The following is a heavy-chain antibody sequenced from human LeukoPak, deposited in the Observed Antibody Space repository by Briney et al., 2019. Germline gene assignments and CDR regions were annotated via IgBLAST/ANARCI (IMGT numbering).Heavy chain of an antibody. V-gene: IGHV3-30*04. Sequence: PGRSLRLSCAASGFTFSSYAMHWVRQAPGKGLEWVAVASYDGSNKYYADSVEGRLTISRDNSKNTLYLQMNSLRAEDTAVYYCAKGNHFVGSGSYRWFDPWGQGTLVTVSS. CDR2: ASYDGSNK. CDR3: AKGNHFVGSGSYRWFDP. CDR1: GFTFSSYA. D-gene: IGHD3-10*01. J-gene: IGHJ5*02.